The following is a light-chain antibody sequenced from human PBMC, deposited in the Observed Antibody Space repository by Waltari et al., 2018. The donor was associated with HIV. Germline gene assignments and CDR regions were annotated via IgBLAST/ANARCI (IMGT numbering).Light chain of an antibody. CDR2: DND. CDR3: SAWDDSLSVVV. CDR1: HSNVVRHS. J-gene: IGLJ3*02. V-gene: IGLV1-47*01. Sequence: QSVLTQPPSASETPGQGVTISCSGRHSNVVRHSVCWYRQLPGPAPKLLIYDNDKRPSGVSARFSGSKSGSSASLAISGLRSDDEADYDCSAWDDSLSVVVFGGGTKLTVL.